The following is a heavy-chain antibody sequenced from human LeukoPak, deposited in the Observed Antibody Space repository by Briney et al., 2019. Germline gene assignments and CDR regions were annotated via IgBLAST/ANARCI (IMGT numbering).Heavy chain of an antibody. V-gene: IGHV4-39*07. D-gene: IGHD2-2*01. J-gene: IGHJ4*02. CDR1: GGSISSSSYY. CDR3: ATGDAFPAFDY. CDR2: IYYSGST. Sequence: SETLSLTCTVSGGSISSSSYYWGWIRQPPGKGLEWIGSIYYSGSTYYNPSLNSRVTVSLDTSKNQFSLRLTSVTAADTAVYYCATGDAFPAFDYWGQGTLVTVSS.